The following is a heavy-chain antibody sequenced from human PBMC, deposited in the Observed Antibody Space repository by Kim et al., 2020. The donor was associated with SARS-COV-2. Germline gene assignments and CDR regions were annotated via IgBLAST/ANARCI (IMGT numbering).Heavy chain of an antibody. V-gene: IGHV3-21*01. CDR1: GFTFNNYH. CDR2: ISSRSSSR. CDR3: ARENQYYYGSGNYYFWFDP. Sequence: GGSLRLSCAASGFTFNNYHMNWVRQAPGKGLEWVASISSRSSSRYYADTMKGRFTISRDNAKNSLYLQMNNLRAEDTAVYYCARENQYYYGSGNYYFWFDPWGQGTLVTVSS. J-gene: IGHJ5*02. D-gene: IGHD3-10*01.